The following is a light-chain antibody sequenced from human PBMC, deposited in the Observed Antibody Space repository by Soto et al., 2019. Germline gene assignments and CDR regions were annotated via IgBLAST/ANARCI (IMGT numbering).Light chain of an antibody. CDR2: EVS. J-gene: IGLJ7*01. CDR3: CSYGGSRAV. V-gene: IGLV2-23*02. Sequence: QSALTQPASVSGSPGQSITLSCTGTSSDVGSHNLVSWYQQHPGQAPKLMIYEVSKRPLGVSARFSASKSGNTASLTISELQAEDEADYYCCSYGGSRAVFGGGTQLTVL. CDR1: SSDVGSHNL.